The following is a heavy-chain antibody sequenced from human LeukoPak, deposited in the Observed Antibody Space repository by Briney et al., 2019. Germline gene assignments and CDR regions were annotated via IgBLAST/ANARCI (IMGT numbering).Heavy chain of an antibody. D-gene: IGHD4-17*01. Sequence: SSQTLSLTCAVSGGSISSGSYYWSWIRHPTGKGLEWIGRIYTNGSNNYNPSLKSRVTISVDTSKNQFSLKLSSVTAADTAVYYCARNTVTKNLYYYYYMDVWGKGTTVTVSS. CDR3: ARNTVTKNLYYYYYMDV. V-gene: IGHV4-61*02. CDR1: GGSISSGSYY. CDR2: IYTNGSN. J-gene: IGHJ6*03.